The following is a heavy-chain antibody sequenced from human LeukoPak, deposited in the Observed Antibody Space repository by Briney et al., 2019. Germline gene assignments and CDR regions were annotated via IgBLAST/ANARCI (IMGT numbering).Heavy chain of an antibody. J-gene: IGHJ3*02. CDR2: IWYDGSNE. CDR1: GFTFSSYA. V-gene: IGHV3-33*01. Sequence: GGSLRLSCAASGFTFSSYAMHWVRQAPGKGLEWVAVIWYDGSNEYYAESVKGRFTISRDNSKNKLYLQMNSVRAEDTAVYYCARESEAFDIWGQGTMVTVSS. CDR3: ARESEAFDI.